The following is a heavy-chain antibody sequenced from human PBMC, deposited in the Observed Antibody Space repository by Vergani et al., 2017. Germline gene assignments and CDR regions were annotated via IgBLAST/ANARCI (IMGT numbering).Heavy chain of an antibody. CDR2: MYHSGST. CDR3: GRVADFYSLGSRLLDL. Sequence: QVRLQESGPGLVKPSETLSLTCSVSGGSMSGYYWSWIRQPPGKELEWIGYMYHSGSTNYNPSFETRVTISGDTSKNQFSLKLNSVTAADTAVYYCGRVADFYSLGSRLLDLWGQGILVTVPS. CDR1: GGSMSGYY. J-gene: IGHJ5*02. V-gene: IGHV4-59*01. D-gene: IGHD3-10*01.